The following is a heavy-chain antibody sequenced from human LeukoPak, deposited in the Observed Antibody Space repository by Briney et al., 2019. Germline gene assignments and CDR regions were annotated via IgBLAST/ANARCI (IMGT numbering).Heavy chain of an antibody. CDR1: GGSFSGYY. CDR3: ARIEDYGGNSVNY. J-gene: IGHJ4*02. CDR2: IYYSGST. V-gene: IGHV4-59*01. D-gene: IGHD4-23*01. Sequence: KSSETLSLTCAVYGGSFSGYYWSWIRQPPGKGLEWIGYIYYSGSTNYNPSLKSRVTSSVDTSKNQFSLKLSSVTAADTAVYYCARIEDYGGNSVNYWGQGTLVTVSS.